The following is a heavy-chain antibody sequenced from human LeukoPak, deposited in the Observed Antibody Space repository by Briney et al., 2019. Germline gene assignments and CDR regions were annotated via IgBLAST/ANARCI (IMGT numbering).Heavy chain of an antibody. J-gene: IGHJ4*02. CDR1: GFTFSSYA. CDR2: ISGSGGST. D-gene: IGHD1-26*01. CDR3: AKDPDSGSNEGC. V-gene: IGHV3-23*01. Sequence: PGGSLRLSCAASGFTFSSYAMTWVRQAPGKGLEWVSAISGSGGSTYYADSVKGRFTISRDNSKNTLYLQMNSLRAEDTAVYCCAKDPDSGSNEGCWGQGTLVTVSS.